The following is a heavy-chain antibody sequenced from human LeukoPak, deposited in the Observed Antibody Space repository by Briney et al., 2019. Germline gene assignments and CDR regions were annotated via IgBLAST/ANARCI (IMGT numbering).Heavy chain of an antibody. Sequence: SETLSLTCTVSGGSISSGDYYWSWIRQPPGKGLEWIGSIYYSGSTYYNPSLKSRVTISVDTSKNQFSLKLSSVTAADTAVYYCARLGTAMAADYWGQGTLVTVSS. D-gene: IGHD5-18*01. J-gene: IGHJ4*02. CDR1: GGSISSGDYY. CDR2: IYYSGST. CDR3: ARLGTAMAADY. V-gene: IGHV4-39*01.